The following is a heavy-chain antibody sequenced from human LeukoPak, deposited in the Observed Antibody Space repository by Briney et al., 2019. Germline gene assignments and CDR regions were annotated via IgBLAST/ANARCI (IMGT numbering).Heavy chain of an antibody. CDR2: IYTSGST. CDR3: ARDGSVPGDYFDY. CDR1: GGSISSYY. Sequence: PSETLSLTCTVSGGSISSYYWSWIRQPAGEGLEWIGRIYTSGSTNYNPSLKSRVTISVDKSKNQFSLKLSSVTAADTAVYYCARDGSVPGDYFDYWGQGTLVTVSS. D-gene: IGHD1-1*01. J-gene: IGHJ4*02. V-gene: IGHV4-4*07.